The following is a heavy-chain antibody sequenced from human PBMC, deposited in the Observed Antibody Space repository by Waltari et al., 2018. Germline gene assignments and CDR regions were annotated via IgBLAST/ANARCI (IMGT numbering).Heavy chain of an antibody. CDR3: ARRGWVVPSSMGAFDI. CDR1: GGSISDYY. V-gene: IGHV4-59*01. Sequence: QVQLKESGPGLVKPSETLSLTCTVSGGSISDYYWNWLRQPPGKGLEWIGYIYNTGRTNYNPSLNSRVTISLDTSKNQFSLKLTSVTAADTAVYYCARRGWVVPSSMGAFDIWGQGTLVTVST. CDR2: IYNTGRT. J-gene: IGHJ3*02. D-gene: IGHD2-2*01.